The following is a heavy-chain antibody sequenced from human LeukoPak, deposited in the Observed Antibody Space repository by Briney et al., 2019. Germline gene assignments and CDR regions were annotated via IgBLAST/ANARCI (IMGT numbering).Heavy chain of an antibody. CDR3: AKSYYYDSSPDDAFDI. Sequence: GGSLRLSCAASGFTFSNAWMSWVRQAPGKGLEWVANIREDGTEKYYVDSVKGRFTISRDNAKNSLYLQMNSLRAEDTAVYYCAKSYYYDSSPDDAFDIWGQGTMVTVSS. CDR2: IREDGTEK. V-gene: IGHV3-7*01. D-gene: IGHD3-22*01. CDR1: GFTFSNAW. J-gene: IGHJ3*02.